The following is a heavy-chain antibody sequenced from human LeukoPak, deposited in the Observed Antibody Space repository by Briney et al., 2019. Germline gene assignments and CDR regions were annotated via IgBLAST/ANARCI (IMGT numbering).Heavy chain of an antibody. J-gene: IGHJ4*02. D-gene: IGHD6-25*01. CDR3: AREVGHSGGFYFDY. V-gene: IGHV3-21*01. Sequence: GGSLRLSCAASGFTFSSYSMNWVRQAPGKGLEWVSSIGSSSSYIYYADSVKGRFTISRDNAKNSLYLQMNSLRAEDTAVYYCAREVGHSGGFYFDYWGQGTLVTVSS. CDR2: IGSSSSYI. CDR1: GFTFSSYS.